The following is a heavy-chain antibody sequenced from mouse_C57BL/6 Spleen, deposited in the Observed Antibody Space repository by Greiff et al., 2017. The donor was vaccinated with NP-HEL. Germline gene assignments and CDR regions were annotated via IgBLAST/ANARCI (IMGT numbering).Heavy chain of an antibody. CDR2: ISSGGDYI. V-gene: IGHV5-9-1*02. CDR1: GFTFSSYA. Sequence: EVKVVESGEGLVKPGGSLKLSCAASGFTFSSYAMSWVRQTPEKRLEWVAYISSGGDYIYYADTVQGRFTISRDNARNTLYLQMSSLKAEDTAMYYCTRDYGSSYGYFDVWGTGTTVTVSS. D-gene: IGHD1-1*01. J-gene: IGHJ1*03. CDR3: TRDYGSSYGYFDV.